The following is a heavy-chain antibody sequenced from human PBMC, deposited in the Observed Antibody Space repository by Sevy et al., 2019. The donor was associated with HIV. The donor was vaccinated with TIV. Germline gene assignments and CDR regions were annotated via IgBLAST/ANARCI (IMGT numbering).Heavy chain of an antibody. J-gene: IGHJ6*02. CDR3: AKDINRGCDGVNCYSYYYYFYGLDV. CDR1: GFPFNDHA. Sequence: GGSLRLSCAASGFPFNDHAMHWVRQVPGKGLEWGSGVSWNSRNIGYADSVKSRFTISIDNARHFLYLEMNSLRPEDTAFYYCAKDINRGCDGVNCYSYYYYFYGLDVWGQGTTVTVSS. V-gene: IGHV3-9*01. CDR2: VSWNSRNI. D-gene: IGHD2-21*01.